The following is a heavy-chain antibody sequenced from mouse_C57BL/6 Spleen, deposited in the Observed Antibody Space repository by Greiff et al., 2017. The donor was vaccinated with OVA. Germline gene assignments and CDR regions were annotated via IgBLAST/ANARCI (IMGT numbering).Heavy chain of an antibody. V-gene: IGHV1-15*01. CDR1: GYTFTDYE. Sequence: QVQLKESGAELVRPGASVTLSCKASGYTFTDYEMHWVKQTPVHGLEWIGAIDPETGGTAYNQKFKGKAILTADKSSSTAYMELRSLTSEDSAVYYCTGTTVVAHYAMDYWGQGTSVTVSS. CDR2: IDPETGGT. J-gene: IGHJ4*01. D-gene: IGHD1-1*01. CDR3: TGTTVVAHYAMDY.